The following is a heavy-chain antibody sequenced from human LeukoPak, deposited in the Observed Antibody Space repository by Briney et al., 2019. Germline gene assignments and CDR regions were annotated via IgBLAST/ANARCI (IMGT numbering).Heavy chain of an antibody. CDR1: GFTFSSYA. J-gene: IGHJ6*04. CDR2: IKQDGSEK. D-gene: IGHD3-10*02. V-gene: IGHV3-7*01. CDR3: AELGITMIGGV. Sequence: GGSLRLSCAASGFTFSSYAMHWVRQAPGKGLEWVANIKQDGSEKYYVDSVRGRVTISRDNAENSLFLQMNSLRAEDTAVYYCAELGITMIGGVWGKGTTVTISS.